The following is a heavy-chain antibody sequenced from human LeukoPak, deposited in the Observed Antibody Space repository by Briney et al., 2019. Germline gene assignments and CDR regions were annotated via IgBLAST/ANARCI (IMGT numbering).Heavy chain of an antibody. Sequence: GGSLRLSCAASGFTFSSYWMSWVRQAPGKGLEWVANIKQDGSEKYYVDSVKGRFTISRDNAKNSLYLQMNSLRAEDTAVYYCARVVAGDFWSGYRWYFDLWGRGTLVTVSS. CDR1: GFTFSSYW. CDR2: IKQDGSEK. CDR3: ARVVAGDFWSGYRWYFDL. V-gene: IGHV3-7*01. J-gene: IGHJ2*01. D-gene: IGHD3-3*01.